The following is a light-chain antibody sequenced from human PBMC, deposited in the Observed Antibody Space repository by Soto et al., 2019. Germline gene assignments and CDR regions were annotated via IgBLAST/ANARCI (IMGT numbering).Light chain of an antibody. Sequence: EIVLTQSPGTQSLSPGERATLSCRASQSVSSYYLAWYQQKPGQAPRLLIYAASSRATGIPDRFSGGGSGTDFTLTISRLEPEDFAVYYCQQCGSSPWTFGQGTKV. CDR3: QQCGSSPWT. J-gene: IGKJ1*01. V-gene: IGKV3-20*01. CDR2: AAS. CDR1: QSVSSYY.